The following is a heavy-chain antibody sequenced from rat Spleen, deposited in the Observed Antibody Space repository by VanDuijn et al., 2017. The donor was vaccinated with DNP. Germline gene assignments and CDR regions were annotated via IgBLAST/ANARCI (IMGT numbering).Heavy chain of an antibody. Sequence: QVQLKESGPGLVQPSQTLSLTCTVSGFSLTSYTVSWVRQPPGKGLEWMGVMWSDGDTSYNSALKFRLSISRDTSKSQVFLKMNSRQTEDTAIYFCTRDDSGPYYWGQGVMVTVSS. CDR2: MWSDGDT. D-gene: IGHD1-1*01. J-gene: IGHJ2*01. CDR3: TRDDSGPYY. CDR1: GFSLTSYT. V-gene: IGHV2-15*01.